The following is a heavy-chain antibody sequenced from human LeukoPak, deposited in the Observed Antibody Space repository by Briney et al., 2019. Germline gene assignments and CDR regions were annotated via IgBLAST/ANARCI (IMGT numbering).Heavy chain of an antibody. D-gene: IGHD2/OR15-2a*01. J-gene: IGHJ6*02. CDR2: IKADGSGT. CDR3: ATWSFYHNLDV. CDR1: GFNIGTYA. Sequence: GGSLRLSCAASGFNIGTYAVYWVRQGPGRGLEWVPVIKADGSGTFYSDSVRGRFTTSRDNSKNSLYLQMSSLTSDDTALYYCATWSFYHNLDVWGQGTTVAVSS. V-gene: IGHV3-43*02.